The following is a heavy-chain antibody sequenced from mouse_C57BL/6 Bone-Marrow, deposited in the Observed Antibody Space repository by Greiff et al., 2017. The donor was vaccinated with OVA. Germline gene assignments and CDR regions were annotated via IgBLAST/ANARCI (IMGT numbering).Heavy chain of an antibody. CDR3: AIRDTTVVGYYFDY. Sequence: QVQLQQPGAELVKPGASVKVSCKASGYTFTSYWMNWVKQRPGKGLEWIGRINPSDSDTNYNQKFKGKATLTVDKSSRTAYMQLSSLTSEDSAVYYCAIRDTTVVGYYFDYWGQGTTLTVSS. V-gene: IGHV1-74*01. CDR1: GYTFTSYW. J-gene: IGHJ2*01. CDR2: INPSDSDT. D-gene: IGHD1-1*01.